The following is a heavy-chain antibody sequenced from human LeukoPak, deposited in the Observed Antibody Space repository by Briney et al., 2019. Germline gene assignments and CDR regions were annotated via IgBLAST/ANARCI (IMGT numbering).Heavy chain of an antibody. CDR3: ARDRCCSSTSCYDY. J-gene: IGHJ4*02. Sequence: PGGSLRLSCAASGFTVSSNYMSWVRQAPGKGLEWVSVIYSGGSTYYADSVKGRFTISRDNSKNTLYLQMNSLRAEDTAVYYCARDRCCSSTSCYDYWGQGTLVTVSS. D-gene: IGHD2-2*01. V-gene: IGHV3-66*02. CDR2: IYSGGST. CDR1: GFTVSSNY.